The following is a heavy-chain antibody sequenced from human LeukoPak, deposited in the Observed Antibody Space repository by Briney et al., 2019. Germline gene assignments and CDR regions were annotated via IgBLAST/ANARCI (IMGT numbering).Heavy chain of an antibody. J-gene: IGHJ4*02. V-gene: IGHV3-7*03. Sequence: GRSLRLSCAASGFPFNAYWMTWVRQAPGKGLEWVANIRQDGDTKYYVDSVKGRFTISRDNAMNSLYLQMNSLRAEDTAIYYCARSLPYGTTWYGRSDFWGQGTLVTVSS. CDR1: GFPFNAYW. CDR3: ARSLPYGTTWYGRSDF. CDR2: IRQDGDTK. D-gene: IGHD6-13*01.